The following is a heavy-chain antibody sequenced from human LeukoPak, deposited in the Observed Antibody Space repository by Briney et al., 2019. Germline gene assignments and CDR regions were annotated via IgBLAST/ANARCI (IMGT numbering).Heavy chain of an antibody. CDR2: IIPIFGTA. CDR3: ARDPMLPPKYCSSTSCYRPNNWFDP. V-gene: IGHV1-69*05. CDR1: GGTFSSYA. J-gene: IGHJ5*02. Sequence: ASVKVSCKASGGTFSSYAISWVRQAPGQGLEWMGGIIPIFGTANYAQKFQGRVTITTDESTSTAYMELSSLRSEDTAVYYCARDPMLPPKYCSSTSCYRPNNWFDPWGQGTLVTVSS. D-gene: IGHD2-2*01.